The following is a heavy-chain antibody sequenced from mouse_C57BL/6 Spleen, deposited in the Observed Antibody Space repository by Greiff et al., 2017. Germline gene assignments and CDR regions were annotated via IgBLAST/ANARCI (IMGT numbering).Heavy chain of an antibody. J-gene: IGHJ1*03. CDR2: IDPSDSET. CDR1: GYTFTSYW. D-gene: IGHD1-1*01. V-gene: IGHV1-52*01. CDR3: ARESSPWYFDV. Sequence: QVQLQQPGAELVRPGSSVKLSCTASGYTFTSYWMHWVQQGPIQGLEWIGNIDPSDSETHYNQKVKDQDTLTVDKSSSTPYLQLSSLTYEDSAVYYCARESSPWYFDVWGTGTTVTVSS.